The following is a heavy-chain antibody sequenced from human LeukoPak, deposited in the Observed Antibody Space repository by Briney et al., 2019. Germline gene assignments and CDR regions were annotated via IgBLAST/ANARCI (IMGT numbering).Heavy chain of an antibody. J-gene: IGHJ3*02. Sequence: GGSLRLSCAASGFIFSSYWMTWVRQAPGKGLEWVANIKQAGSESSYVDSVKGRFTISRDNAKNSLYLQINSVRAEDTAVYYCAREISENAFDIWGQGTMVTVSS. CDR3: AREISENAFDI. V-gene: IGHV3-7*01. CDR2: IKQAGSES. D-gene: IGHD1-26*01. CDR1: GFIFSSYW.